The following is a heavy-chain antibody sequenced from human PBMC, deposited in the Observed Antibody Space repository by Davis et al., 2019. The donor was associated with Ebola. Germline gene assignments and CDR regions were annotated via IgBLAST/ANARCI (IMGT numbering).Heavy chain of an antibody. CDR1: VITFSSYA. V-gene: IGHV3-23*01. D-gene: IGHD4-11*01. CDR2: LSGSGGST. Sequence: GESLKISCTDSVITFSSYAMTWVRPAPGTGLAWVSALSGSGGSTYYADSVKGRFPLSRDNTKRSLYLQMNSLRDEDSAVYYCARGPSNYGNGYWGQGTLVTVSS. J-gene: IGHJ4*02. CDR3: ARGPSNYGNGY.